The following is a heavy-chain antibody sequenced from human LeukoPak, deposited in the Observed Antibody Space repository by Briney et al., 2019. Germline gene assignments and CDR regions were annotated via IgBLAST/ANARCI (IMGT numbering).Heavy chain of an antibody. Sequence: SETLSLTCSVYSGSFSGYYWSWIRQPPGKGLEWIGEINHSVGTNYNPSLKSRVTMSLDTSKNQFSLKLSSVTAADTAVYYCARDGYSYILDYWGQGTLVTVSS. CDR2: INHSVGT. CDR1: SGSFSGYY. J-gene: IGHJ4*02. V-gene: IGHV4-34*01. CDR3: ARDGYSYILDY. D-gene: IGHD5-18*01.